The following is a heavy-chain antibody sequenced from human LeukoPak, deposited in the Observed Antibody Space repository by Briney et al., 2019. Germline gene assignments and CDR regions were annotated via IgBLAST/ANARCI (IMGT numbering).Heavy chain of an antibody. CDR2: IRFDGSNK. D-gene: IGHD3-22*01. CDR3: AKDPIDYDTKGSAFDI. Sequence: GGSLRLSCAASGFTFSSYGIHWVRQAPGKGLERVAFIRFDGSNKYYADSVKGRFTISRDNSKNTLYLQMNSLRAEDTAVYYCAKDPIDYDTKGSAFDIWGQGTMVTVSS. V-gene: IGHV3-30*02. CDR1: GFTFSSYG. J-gene: IGHJ3*02.